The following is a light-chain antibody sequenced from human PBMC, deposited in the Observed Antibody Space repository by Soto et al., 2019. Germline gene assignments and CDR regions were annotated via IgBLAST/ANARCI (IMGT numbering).Light chain of an antibody. J-gene: IGLJ3*02. CDR1: SSDVGSYNL. CDR2: EGS. V-gene: IGLV2-23*01. Sequence: QSVLTQPASVSGSPGQSITISCTGTSSDVGSYNLVSWYQQHPGKAPKLMIYEGSKRPSGVSNRFSGSKSGNTASLTLSGLQAEDEADYYCCSYAGSSTWGFGGGTKLTVL. CDR3: CSYAGSSTWG.